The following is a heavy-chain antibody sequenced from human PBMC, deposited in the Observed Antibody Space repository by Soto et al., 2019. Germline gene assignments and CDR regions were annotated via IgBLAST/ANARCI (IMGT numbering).Heavy chain of an antibody. CDR1: GFTFTRSA. V-gene: IGHV1-58*02. Sequence: GASVKVSCKASGFTFTRSAMEWVRQARGQRLEWIGWIVVGSGNTNYAQKFQERVTITRDMSTSTAYMELSSLRSEDTAVYYCAAGLYDFWSGYLPDAFDIWGQGTMVTVSS. CDR3: AAGLYDFWSGYLPDAFDI. D-gene: IGHD3-3*01. J-gene: IGHJ3*02. CDR2: IVVGSGNT.